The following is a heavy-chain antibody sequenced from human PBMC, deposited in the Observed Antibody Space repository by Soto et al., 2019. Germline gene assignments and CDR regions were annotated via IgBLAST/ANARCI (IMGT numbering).Heavy chain of an antibody. Sequence: QVQLVESGGGMVQPGRSLRLSCAASGFTFSSYGMHWVRQAPGKGLEWVAVIWYDGSNKYSADSVKGRFTISRDSSQNTLDLQMNSLRAEDTAVYYCARAPRGVIPHHFDSWGQGTLVTVSS. D-gene: IGHD3-10*01. J-gene: IGHJ4*02. CDR1: GFTFSSYG. CDR2: IWYDGSNK. V-gene: IGHV3-33*01. CDR3: ARAPRGVIPHHFDS.